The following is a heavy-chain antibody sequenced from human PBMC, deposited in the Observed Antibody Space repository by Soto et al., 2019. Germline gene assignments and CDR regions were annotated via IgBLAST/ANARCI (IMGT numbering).Heavy chain of an antibody. D-gene: IGHD3-3*01. CDR1: GGSISSSSYY. Sequence: QLQLQESGPGLVKPSETLSLTCTVSGGSISSSSYYWGWIRQPPGKGLEWIGSIYYSGSTYYNPSLKSRVTISVDTSKNQFSLKLSSVTAADTAVYCCATRRLEWFWSWGQGTLVTVSS. J-gene: IGHJ5*02. V-gene: IGHV4-39*01. CDR2: IYYSGST. CDR3: ATRRLEWFWS.